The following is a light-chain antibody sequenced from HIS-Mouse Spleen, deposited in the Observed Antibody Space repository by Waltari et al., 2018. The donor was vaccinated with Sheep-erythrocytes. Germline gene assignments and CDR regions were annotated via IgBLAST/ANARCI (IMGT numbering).Light chain of an antibody. CDR1: QSVSSY. J-gene: IGKJ2*01. CDR3: QQRSNWYT. V-gene: IGKV3-11*01. CDR2: DAS. Sequence: EIVLTQSPATLSLSPGERATLSCRASQSVSSYLAWYQQKPGQAPRLLIYDASNRATGIPARCSGSGSETDFTLTISSLEPEDFAVYYCQQRSNWYTFGQGTKLEIK.